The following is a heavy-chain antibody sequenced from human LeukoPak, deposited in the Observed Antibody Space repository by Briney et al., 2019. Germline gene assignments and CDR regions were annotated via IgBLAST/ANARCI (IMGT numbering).Heavy chain of an antibody. Sequence: GGSLRLSCATSGFSFGSYAMSWVRQAPGKGLEWVSSTSGSGMLTYYADSVRGRFTISRDNSKNTLYLQMSSLRAEDTATFYCAKYYYDSGGRGNDAFDVWGQGTLVTVSS. V-gene: IGHV3-23*01. CDR2: TSGSGMLT. D-gene: IGHD3-22*01. CDR3: AKYYYDSGGRGNDAFDV. J-gene: IGHJ3*01. CDR1: GFSFGSYA.